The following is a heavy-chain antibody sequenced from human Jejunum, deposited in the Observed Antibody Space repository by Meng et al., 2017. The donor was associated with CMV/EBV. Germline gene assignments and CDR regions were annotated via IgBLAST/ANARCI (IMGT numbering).Heavy chain of an antibody. J-gene: IGHJ4*02. CDR3: TRFARLSDY. Sequence: LSCAASGLTFSDCYMNWVRQAPGKGLEYISYISGSGGDVSYTDSVRGRFTISRDNAKNTLYLQMNSLRAEDTAVYYCTRFARLSDYWGQGTLVTVSS. V-gene: IGHV3-11*01. CDR1: GLTFSDCY. CDR2: ISGSGGDV.